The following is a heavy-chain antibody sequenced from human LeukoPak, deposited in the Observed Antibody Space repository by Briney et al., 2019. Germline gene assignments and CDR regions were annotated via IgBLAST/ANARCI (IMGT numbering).Heavy chain of an antibody. CDR3: AREGSSGIIDY. V-gene: IGHV3-21*01. Sequence: PGGSLRLSCAASGFTFSSYTMNWVRQAPGKGLEWVSSISSTSLYIFYADSVRGRFTISRDTAKNSLYLQMNSLRAEDTAVYYCAREGSSGIIDYWGQGTLVTVSS. D-gene: IGHD6-19*01. CDR1: GFTFSSYT. J-gene: IGHJ4*02. CDR2: ISSTSLYI.